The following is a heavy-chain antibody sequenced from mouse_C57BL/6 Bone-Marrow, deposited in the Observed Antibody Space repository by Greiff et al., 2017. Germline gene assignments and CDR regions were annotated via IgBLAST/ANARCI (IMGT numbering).Heavy chain of an antibody. CDR3: TTRRE. V-gene: IGHV14-4*01. CDR2: IDPENGDT. Sequence: EVQRVESGAELVRPGASVKLSCTASGFNIKDDYMHWVKQRPEQGLEWIGWIDPENGDTEYASKFQGKATITADTSSNTAYLQLSSLTSEDTAVYYCTTRREGGQGTLVTVSA. J-gene: IGHJ3*01. CDR1: GFNIKDDY.